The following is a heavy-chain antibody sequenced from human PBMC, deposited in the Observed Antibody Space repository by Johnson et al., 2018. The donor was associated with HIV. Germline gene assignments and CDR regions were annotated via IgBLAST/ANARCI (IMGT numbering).Heavy chain of an antibody. CDR1: GFTFSPYW. CDR2: IISDVSSA. J-gene: IGHJ3*02. Sequence: VQLVESGGGLIQPGGSLRLSCAASGFTFSPYWMHWVRQAPGQGLVWVSRIISDVSSAIYTDSVTGRFTISRDNTKNTLYLQMNSLRAEDTAVYYCATSTASDALDIWGQGTMVTVSS. CDR3: ATSTASDALDI. D-gene: IGHD1-1*01. V-gene: IGHV3-74*02.